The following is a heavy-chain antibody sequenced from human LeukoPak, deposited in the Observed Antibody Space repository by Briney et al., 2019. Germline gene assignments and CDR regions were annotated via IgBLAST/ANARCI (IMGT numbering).Heavy chain of an antibody. CDR2: ISSSSTI. CDR3: ARGGMATILPLDY. D-gene: IGHD5-24*01. J-gene: IGHJ4*02. Sequence: GGSLRLSCAASGFTFSSYSMNWVHQAPGKGLEWVSYISSSSTIYYTDSVKGRFTISRDNAKNSLYLQMNSLRAEDTAVYYCARGGMATILPLDYWGQGTLVTVSS. V-gene: IGHV3-48*01. CDR1: GFTFSSYS.